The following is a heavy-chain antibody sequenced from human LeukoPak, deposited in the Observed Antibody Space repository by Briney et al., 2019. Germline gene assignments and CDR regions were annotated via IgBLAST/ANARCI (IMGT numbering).Heavy chain of an antibody. V-gene: IGHV1-18*01. CDR2: IRNFDGDT. J-gene: IGHJ3*01. CDR3: VRARGCSNCLLTDGFDS. Sequence: ASLKVSCKASGRLFSSYGIAWVRQAPGEGLEWLGWIRNFDGDTKVAENLQGRVTLTTDTSTSTAYMELRSLKSDDTAVYYCVRARGCSNCLLTDGFDSWGQGTKVTASS. CDR1: GRLFSSYG. D-gene: IGHD6-13*01.